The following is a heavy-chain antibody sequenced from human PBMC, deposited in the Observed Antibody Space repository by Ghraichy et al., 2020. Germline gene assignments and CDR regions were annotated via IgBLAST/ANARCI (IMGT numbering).Heavy chain of an antibody. Sequence: GGSLRLSCAASGFTFSNYRMTWVRQAPGKGLERVSSISDGSEYIYYADSVKGRFTISRDNARNSLYLQMNSLRADDTAVYFCARDGHCSGGTCYRDWFDPWGQGTLVTVTS. CDR2: ISDGSEYI. J-gene: IGHJ5*02. D-gene: IGHD2-15*01. CDR3: ARDGHCSGGTCYRDWFDP. V-gene: IGHV3-21*01. CDR1: GFTFSNYR.